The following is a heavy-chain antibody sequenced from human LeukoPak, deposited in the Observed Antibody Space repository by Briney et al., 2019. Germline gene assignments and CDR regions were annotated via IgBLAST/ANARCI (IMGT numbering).Heavy chain of an antibody. CDR3: ARDNSYYDSRESLNYYYYGMDV. D-gene: IGHD3-22*01. CDR2: ISYDGSNK. V-gene: IGHV3-30-3*01. CDR1: GFTFSSYA. J-gene: IGHJ6*02. Sequence: SGGSLRLSCAASGFTFSSYAMHWVRQAPGKGLEWVAVISYDGSNKYYADSVKGRFTISRDNSKNTLYLQMNSLRAEDTAVYYCARDNSYYDSRESLNYYYYGMDVWGQGTTVTVSS.